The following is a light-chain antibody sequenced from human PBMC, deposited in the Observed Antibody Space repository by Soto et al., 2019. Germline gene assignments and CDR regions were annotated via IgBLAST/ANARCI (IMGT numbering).Light chain of an antibody. CDR3: QQYARSPET. V-gene: IGKV3-20*01. Sequence: EIVLTQSPGTLSLSPGERATLSCRASPSVSSSYLAWYQQKPGQAPRLLIYGASRRAPGIPDRFSGYGSGTDFTLTISRLEPEDFAVYYCQQYARSPETFGQGTKVDFK. CDR1: PSVSSSY. J-gene: IGKJ1*01. CDR2: GAS.